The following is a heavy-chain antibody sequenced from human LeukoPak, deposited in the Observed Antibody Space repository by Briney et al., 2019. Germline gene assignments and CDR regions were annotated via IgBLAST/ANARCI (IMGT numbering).Heavy chain of an antibody. CDR1: GFTFSSYG. CDR3: ARWGGSGTFWDGFDI. V-gene: IGHV3-30*03. CDR2: ISYDGSNK. D-gene: IGHD3-10*01. J-gene: IGHJ3*02. Sequence: GGSLRLSCAASGFTFSSYGMHWVRQAPGKGLEWVAVISYDGSNKYYADSVKGRFTISRDNSKNTLYLQMNSLRAEDTAVYYCARWGGSGTFWDGFDIWGQGTMVTVSS.